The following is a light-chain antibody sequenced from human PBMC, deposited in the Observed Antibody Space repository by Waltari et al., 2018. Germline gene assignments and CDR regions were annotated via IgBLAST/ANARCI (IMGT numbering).Light chain of an antibody. CDR3: QQYYAFPRT. CDR1: QDIRTY. CDR2: AVS. Sequence: AIRVTQSPSSLSASTGDSVTITCRASQDIRTYLGWYQQKPGKAPKLLLYAVSTLQSGVPSRFSGSGSGTDFALHIQNLQSEDFATYLCQQYYAFPRTFGQGTRVEV. V-gene: IGKV1-8*01. J-gene: IGKJ1*01.